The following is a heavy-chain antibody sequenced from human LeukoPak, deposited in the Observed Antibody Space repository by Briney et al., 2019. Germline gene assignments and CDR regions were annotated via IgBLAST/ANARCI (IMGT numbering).Heavy chain of an antibody. CDR2: MNPNSGNT. D-gene: IGHD3-16*02. V-gene: IGHV1-8*01. CDR3: ARAPSFRGLHSRWFDP. CDR1: GYTFTSYD. J-gene: IGHJ5*02. Sequence: GASVKVSCKASGYTFTSYDINWVRQATGQGLEWMGWMNPNSGNTGYAQKFQGRVTMTRNTSISTAYMELSSLRSEDTAVYYCARAPSFRGLHSRWFDPWGQGTLVTVSS.